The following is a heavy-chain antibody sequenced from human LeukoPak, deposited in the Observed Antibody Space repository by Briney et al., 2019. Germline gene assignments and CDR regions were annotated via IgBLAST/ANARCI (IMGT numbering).Heavy chain of an antibody. D-gene: IGHD3-9*01. Sequence: AQTLSLTCTVSCGSISSGYYYGGWIRQPPGKVLGWIGYIYYSGSTYYNPSLKSRVTISVDTSKNQFSLKLSSVTAADTAVYYCARDESDYDILTGYQNYYYGMDVWGKGTTVTVSS. V-gene: IGHV4-30-4*01. J-gene: IGHJ6*04. CDR1: CGSISSGYYY. CDR3: ARDESDYDILTGYQNYYYGMDV. CDR2: IYYSGST.